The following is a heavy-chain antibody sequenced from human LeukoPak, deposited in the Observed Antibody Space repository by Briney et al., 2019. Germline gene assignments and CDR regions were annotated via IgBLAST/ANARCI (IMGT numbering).Heavy chain of an antibody. D-gene: IGHD4-17*01. J-gene: IGHJ3*02. CDR3: AKDNYGDYVGAFDI. V-gene: IGHV3-9*01. CDR1: GFTFDDYA. Sequence: GRSLRRSCAASGFTFDDYAMHWVRQAPGKGLEWVSGISWNSGSIGYADSVKGRFTISRDNAKNSLYLQMNSLRAEDTALYYCAKDNYGDYVGAFDIWGQGTMVTVSS. CDR2: ISWNSGSI.